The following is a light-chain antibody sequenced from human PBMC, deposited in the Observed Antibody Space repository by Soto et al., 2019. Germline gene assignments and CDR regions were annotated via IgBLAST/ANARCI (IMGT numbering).Light chain of an antibody. J-gene: IGLJ1*01. Sequence: QSALTQPASVSVSPGQSITISCTGTSSEVGGYNYVSWYQQHPGKAPKLMIYEVSNRPSGVSNRFSGSKSGNTASLTISGLQAEDEADYYCSSYTSSSTPYVFGTGTKLTVL. V-gene: IGLV2-14*01. CDR1: SSEVGGYNY. CDR3: SSYTSSSTPYV. CDR2: EVS.